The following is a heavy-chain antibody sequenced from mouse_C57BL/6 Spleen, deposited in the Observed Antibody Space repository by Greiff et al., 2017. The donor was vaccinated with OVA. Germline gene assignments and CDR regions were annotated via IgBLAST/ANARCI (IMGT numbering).Heavy chain of an antibody. CDR1: GFTFNNSY. V-gene: IGHV14-3*01. D-gene: IGHD2-2*01. CDR2: IDPASGNT. Sequence: EVQLLESVAGLVRPGGSVKLSCTASGFTFNNSYMPWVQQSPEQGLEWIGKIDPASGNTKYAANFQGRFTITADTSSNIDYLQISSLTSAGTAIYYCARDGYDHFDYWGQGTTLTVSS. CDR3: ARDGYDHFDY. J-gene: IGHJ2*01.